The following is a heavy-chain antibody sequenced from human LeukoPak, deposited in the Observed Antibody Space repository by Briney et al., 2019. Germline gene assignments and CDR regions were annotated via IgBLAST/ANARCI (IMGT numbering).Heavy chain of an antibody. D-gene: IGHD3-9*01. CDR3: ARLDILTGYYFDY. Sequence: SETLSLTCSVSGDSISSSGYYWDWIRQPPGKGLEWIGSIHHSGNTNYNPSLKSRVTISVDTSKNQFSLKLSSVTAADTAVYYCARLDILTGYYFDYWGQGTLVTVSS. V-gene: IGHV4-39*01. J-gene: IGHJ4*02. CDR2: IHHSGNT. CDR1: GDSISSSGYY.